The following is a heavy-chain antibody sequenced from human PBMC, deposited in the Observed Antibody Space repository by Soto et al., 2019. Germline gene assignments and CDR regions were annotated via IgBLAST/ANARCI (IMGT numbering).Heavy chain of an antibody. CDR3: ARHSGGMDV. CDR1: GYTFTSYA. CDR2: INAGNGNT. Sequence: ASVKVSCKASGYTFTSYALHWVRQAPGQRLEWMGWINAGNGNTKYSKKFQGRVTITRDTSASTAYMELSSLRSEDTAVYYCARHSGGMDVWGQGTTVTVSS. V-gene: IGHV1-3*01. J-gene: IGHJ6*02.